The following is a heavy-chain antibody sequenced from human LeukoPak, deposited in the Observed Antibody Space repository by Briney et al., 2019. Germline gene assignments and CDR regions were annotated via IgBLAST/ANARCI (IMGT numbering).Heavy chain of an antibody. D-gene: IGHD3-10*01. Sequence: SETLSLTCTVSGGSISSGSYYWSWIRQPAGKGLEWIGEINHSGSTKYNPSLKSRVTISIDTSKNQFSLKLSSVTAADTAVYYCARDKRVWFGELQNWFDPWGQGTLVTVSS. CDR3: ARDKRVWFGELQNWFDP. J-gene: IGHJ5*02. V-gene: IGHV4-61*10. CDR2: INHSGST. CDR1: GGSISSGSYY.